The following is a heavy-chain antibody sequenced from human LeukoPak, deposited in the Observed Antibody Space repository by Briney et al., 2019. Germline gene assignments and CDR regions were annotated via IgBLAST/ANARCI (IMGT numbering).Heavy chain of an antibody. J-gene: IGHJ4*02. V-gene: IGHV3-30*02. D-gene: IGHD3-10*01. Sequence: PGGSLRLSCAASGFTFSIYGMHWVRQAPGKGLEWVAFIRFDGSNKYYADSVKGRFTISRDNSKNTLYLQMNSLRAEDTAVYYCAKDLVYGSGSYGRADYWGQGTLVTVSS. CDR2: IRFDGSNK. CDR1: GFTFSIYG. CDR3: AKDLVYGSGSYGRADY.